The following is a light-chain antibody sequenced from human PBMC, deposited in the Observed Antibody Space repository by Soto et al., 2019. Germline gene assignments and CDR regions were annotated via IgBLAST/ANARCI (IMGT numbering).Light chain of an antibody. CDR3: GTWDSSLSAGV. CDR1: SSNIGINY. CDR2: EDN. V-gene: IGLV1-51*02. J-gene: IGLJ3*02. Sequence: QTVVTQPPSVSAAPGQKVTISCSGSSSNIGINYVSWYQHLPGTAPKLLIYEDNKRPSGIPDRFSGSKSGTSATLGITGLQIGDEADYYCGTWDSSLSAGVFGGGTKLTVL.